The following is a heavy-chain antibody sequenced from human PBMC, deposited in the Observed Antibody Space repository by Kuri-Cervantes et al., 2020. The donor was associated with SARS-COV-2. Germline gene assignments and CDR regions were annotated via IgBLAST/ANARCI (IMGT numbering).Heavy chain of an antibody. CDR2: IYWDDDK. Sequence: SGPTLVKPTQTLTLTCTFSGFSLSTSGVGVGWIRQPPGKALEWLALIYWDDDKRYSPSLKSRLTITKDTSKNQVVPTMTNMDPVDTATYYCASAPYDFWSGYYPYYFDYWGQGTLVTVSS. CDR1: GFSLSTSGVG. J-gene: IGHJ4*02. V-gene: IGHV2-5*02. CDR3: ASAPYDFWSGYYPYYFDY. D-gene: IGHD3-3*01.